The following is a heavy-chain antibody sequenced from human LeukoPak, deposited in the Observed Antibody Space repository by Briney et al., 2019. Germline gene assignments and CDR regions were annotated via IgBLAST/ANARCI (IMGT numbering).Heavy chain of an antibody. V-gene: IGHV3-21*01. CDR3: AREESSSWYGGDWFDP. CDR2: ISGSGGST. J-gene: IGHJ5*02. CDR1: EFTFSSYG. D-gene: IGHD6-13*01. Sequence: GGSLRLSCAASEFTFSSYGMSWVRQAPGKGLEWVSSISGSGGSTQYADSVQGRFAISRDNAKNSLYLQMNSLRAEDTAVYYCAREESSSWYGGDWFDPWGQGTLVTVSS.